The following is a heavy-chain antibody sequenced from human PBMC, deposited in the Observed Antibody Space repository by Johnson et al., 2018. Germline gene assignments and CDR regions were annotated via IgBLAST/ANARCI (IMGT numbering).Heavy chain of an antibody. Sequence: QVQLVESGGGLVKPGGSLRLSCAASGFTFSSYTISWVRQAPGQGLEWMGGIIPIFGTANYAQKFQGRVTITADESTSTAYMELSSLRSEDTAVYYCARMDIVDYGMDVWGRGTPVTISS. V-gene: IGHV1-69*01. D-gene: IGHD2-2*03. CDR2: IIPIFGTA. CDR3: ARMDIVDYGMDV. J-gene: IGHJ6*02. CDR1: GFTFSSYT.